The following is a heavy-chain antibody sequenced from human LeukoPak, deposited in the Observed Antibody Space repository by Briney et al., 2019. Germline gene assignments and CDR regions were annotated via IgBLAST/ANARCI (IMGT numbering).Heavy chain of an antibody. J-gene: IGHJ4*02. CDR3: TRDHGTPVSYYFDY. CDR1: GFTFGDYA. V-gene: IGHV3-49*03. D-gene: IGHD1-7*01. Sequence: GGSLRLSCTASGFTFGDYAMSWFRQAPGKGLEWVGFIRSKAYGGTTEYAASVKGRFTISRDDSKSIAYLQMNSLKTEDTAVYYCTRDHGTPVSYYFDYWGQGTLVTVSS. CDR2: IRSKAYGGTT.